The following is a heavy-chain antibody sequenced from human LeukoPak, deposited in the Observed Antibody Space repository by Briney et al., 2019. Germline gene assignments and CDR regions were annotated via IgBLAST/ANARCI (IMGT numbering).Heavy chain of an antibody. D-gene: IGHD1-14*01. Sequence: ASVKVSCKASGYTFTSYGISWVRQAPGQGLEWMGWINPNSGGTNYAQKFQGRVTMTRDTSISTAYMELSSLRADDTAVYYCARDHHHRLWDYHYSYMDVWGKGTTVTISS. CDR2: INPNSGGT. V-gene: IGHV1-2*02. CDR3: ARDHHHRLWDYHYSYMDV. CDR1: GYTFTSYG. J-gene: IGHJ6*03.